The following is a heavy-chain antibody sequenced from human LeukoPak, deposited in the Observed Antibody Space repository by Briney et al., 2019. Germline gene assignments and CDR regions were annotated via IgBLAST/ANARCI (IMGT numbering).Heavy chain of an antibody. CDR1: GFTFSSYW. J-gene: IGHJ4*02. Sequence: GGSLRLSCAASGFTFSSYWMHWVRQAPGKGLVWVSRINSDGNKTNYADSVKGRFTLSRGNAENTLYLQMNSLRAEDTAVYYCAKGGSRHADNWGQGTLVTVSS. D-gene: IGHD6-13*01. V-gene: IGHV3-74*01. CDR2: INSDGNKT. CDR3: AKGGSRHADN.